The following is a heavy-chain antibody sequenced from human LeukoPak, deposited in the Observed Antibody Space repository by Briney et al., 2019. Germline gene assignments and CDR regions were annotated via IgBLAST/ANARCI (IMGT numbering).Heavy chain of an antibody. D-gene: IGHD2-15*01. J-gene: IGHJ6*02. V-gene: IGHV3-66*02. CDR1: GFTVSSNY. Sequence: GGSLRLSCAASGFTVSSNYMSWVRQAPGKGLEWVSVIYSGGSAYYADSVKGRFTISRDNSKNTLYLQMNSLRAEETAVYYCARRKVGVVRFGLYGMDVWGQGTTVTVSS. CDR3: ARRKVGVVRFGLYGMDV. CDR2: IYSGGSA.